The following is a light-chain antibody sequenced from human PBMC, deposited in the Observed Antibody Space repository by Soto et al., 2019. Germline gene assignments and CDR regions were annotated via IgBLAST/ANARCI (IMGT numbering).Light chain of an antibody. CDR1: QRVDTW. CDR2: NAS. J-gene: IGKJ1*01. CDR3: QQYSLYPWT. Sequence: DIQMTQSPSTLTASVGDRVTITCRASQRVDTWLAWYQQKPGKAPELLIYNASSLETGVPSRFGGSGSGTAFSLTISSLQPDDFATYYCQQYSLYPWTFGQGTKVEI. V-gene: IGKV1-5*01.